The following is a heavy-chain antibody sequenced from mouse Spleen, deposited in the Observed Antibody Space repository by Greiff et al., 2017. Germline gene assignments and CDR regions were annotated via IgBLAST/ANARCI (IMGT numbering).Heavy chain of an antibody. Sequence: QQPGAELVKPGASVKLSCKASGYTFTSYWMQWVKQRPGQGLEWIGEIDPSDSYTNYNQKFKGKATLTVDTSSSTAYMQLSSLTSEDSAVYYCARWGYGNFYFDYWGQGTTLTVSS. J-gene: IGHJ2*01. CDR3: ARWGYGNFYFDY. CDR1: GYTFTSYW. D-gene: IGHD2-1*01. CDR2: IDPSDSYT. V-gene: IGHV1-50*01.